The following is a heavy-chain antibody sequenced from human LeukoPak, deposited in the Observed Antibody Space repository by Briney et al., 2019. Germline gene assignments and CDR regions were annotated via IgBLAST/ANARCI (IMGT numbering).Heavy chain of an antibody. CDR1: GYSISSGFY. V-gene: IGHV4-38-2*02. Sequence: SETLSLTCTVSGYSISSGFYWGWIRQPPGKGLEWIGLIYYGGSTYYNPSLKSRVIISLDTSKNQFSLKLNSVTAADTAVYYCARKPTVTAFDYWGQGTLVTVSS. D-gene: IGHD4-17*01. CDR3: ARKPTVTAFDY. CDR2: IYYGGST. J-gene: IGHJ4*02.